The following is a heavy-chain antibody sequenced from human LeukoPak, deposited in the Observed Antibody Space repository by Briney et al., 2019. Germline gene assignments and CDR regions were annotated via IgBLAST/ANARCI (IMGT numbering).Heavy chain of an antibody. J-gene: IGHJ4*02. V-gene: IGHV4-34*01. D-gene: IGHD6-13*01. CDR2: INHSGST. Sequence: SETLSLTCTVSGGSINGYFWNWIRQPAGRGLEWIGEINHSGSTNYNPSLKSRVTISVDTSKNQFSLKLSSVTAADTAVYYCATEPAAGYYFDYWGQGTLVTVSS. CDR3: ATEPAAGYYFDY. CDR1: GGSINGYF.